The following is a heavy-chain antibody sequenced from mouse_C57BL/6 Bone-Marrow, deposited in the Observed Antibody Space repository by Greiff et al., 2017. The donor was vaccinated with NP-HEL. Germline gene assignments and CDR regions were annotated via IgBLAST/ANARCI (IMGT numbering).Heavy chain of an antibody. CDR1: GYSFTGYY. Sequence: VQLQQSGPELVKPGASVKISCKASGYSFTGYYMNWVKQSPEKSLEWIGGFNPSTGGTTYNQKFKAKAPLTVDKSSSTAYMPLKSLTSEDAAVYYCARIWDPRGGDWGKGTTLTVSS. D-gene: IGHD4-1*01. CDR3: ARIWDPRGGD. J-gene: IGHJ2*01. V-gene: IGHV1-42*01. CDR2: FNPSTGGT.